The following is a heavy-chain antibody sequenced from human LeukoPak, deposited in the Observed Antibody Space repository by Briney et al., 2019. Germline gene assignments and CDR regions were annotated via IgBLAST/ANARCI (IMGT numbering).Heavy chain of an antibody. Sequence: SETLSLTCTVSGGSISSSSYYWGWIRQPPGKGLEWIGNIYYSETTYYNPSLESRVTISIDTSNNQFSLRLSSVTAADTAIYYCARENPSGYYNRPIDYWGQGTLVTVSS. CDR2: IYYSETT. CDR1: GGSISSSSYY. V-gene: IGHV4-39*07. D-gene: IGHD3-22*01. J-gene: IGHJ4*02. CDR3: ARENPSGYYNRPIDY.